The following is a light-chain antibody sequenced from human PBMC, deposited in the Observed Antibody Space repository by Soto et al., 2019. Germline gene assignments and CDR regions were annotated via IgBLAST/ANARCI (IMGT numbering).Light chain of an antibody. CDR1: SSNIGAGYD. CDR3: QSYDNSLSGSYV. J-gene: IGLJ1*01. V-gene: IGLV1-40*01. CDR2: GNS. Sequence: QSVLTQPPSVSGAPGQRVIISCSGSSSNIGAGYDVHWYQQFPGTAPKLLIYGNSNRPSGVPDRFSGSKSGTSASLAITGLQAEDEADYYCQSYDNSLSGSYVFGTGPKLTVL.